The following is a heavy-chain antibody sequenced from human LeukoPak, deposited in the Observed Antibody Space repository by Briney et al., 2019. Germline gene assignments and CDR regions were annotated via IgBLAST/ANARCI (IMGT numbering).Heavy chain of an antibody. J-gene: IGHJ4*02. CDR3: ARDAPPGLELDY. V-gene: IGHV3-21*01. D-gene: IGHD1-1*01. CDR1: GFTFSSYA. CDR2: ISSRSSYI. Sequence: GGSLRLSCAASGFTFSSYAMNWVRQAPQKGLEWVSSISSRSSYIYYADSMKGRFTISRDNAKKSLYLQMSSLRAEDTAVYYCARDAPPGLELDYWGRGTLVIVS.